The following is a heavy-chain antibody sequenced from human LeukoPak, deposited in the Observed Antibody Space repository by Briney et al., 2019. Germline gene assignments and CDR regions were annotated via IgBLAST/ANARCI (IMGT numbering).Heavy chain of an antibody. Sequence: SVKVSCKASGFTFTSSAMQWVRQARGQRLEWIGWVVVGSGNTNYAQKFQERVTITRDMSTSTAYMELSSLRSEDTAVYYCAADRRYSYGRSGPYYYYYMDVWGKGTTVTVSS. D-gene: IGHD5-18*01. CDR2: VVVGSGNT. CDR3: AADRRYSYGRSGPYYYYYMDV. V-gene: IGHV1-58*02. CDR1: GFTFTSSA. J-gene: IGHJ6*03.